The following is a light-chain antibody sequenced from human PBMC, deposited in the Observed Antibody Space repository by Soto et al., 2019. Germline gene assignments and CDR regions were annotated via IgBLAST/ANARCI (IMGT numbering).Light chain of an antibody. CDR1: SSNIGAGYD. CDR3: QSYDSTLSPVV. J-gene: IGLJ2*01. V-gene: IGLV1-40*01. CDR2: GNT. Sequence: QLVLTQPPSVSGAPGQRVTVSCTGSSSNIGAGYDVHWYQQLPGTAPKVLIYGNTNRPSGVPDRFSGSKSGTSASLAIAGLQAEDEADYYCQSYDSTLSPVVFGGGTKVTVL.